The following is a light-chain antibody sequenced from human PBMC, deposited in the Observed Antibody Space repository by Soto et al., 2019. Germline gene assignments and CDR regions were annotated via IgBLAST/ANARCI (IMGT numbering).Light chain of an antibody. V-gene: IGLV2-14*03. Sequence: QAALSQPASVFGSPGQSITISCTGTSSDVGVSNYVSWYQHHPGKGPKLMIYDVSYRPAGVPNRFSGSKSGSTASLTISGLQAEDEADYYCSSYTTTSSLYIFGTGTKVTVL. CDR3: SSYTTTSSLYI. CDR1: SSDVGVSNY. CDR2: DVS. J-gene: IGLJ1*01.